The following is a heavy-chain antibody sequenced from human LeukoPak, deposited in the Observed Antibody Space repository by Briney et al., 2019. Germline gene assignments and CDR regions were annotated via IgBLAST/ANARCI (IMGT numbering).Heavy chain of an antibody. V-gene: IGHV4-59*01. CDR1: GGSISSYY. Sequence: SETLSLTCTVSGGSISSYYLSWIRQPPGKGLEWIGYIYYSGSTNYNPSLKSRVTISVDTSKNQFSLKLSSVTAADTAVYYCSRDHNAFDFWGQGTMVTVSS. CDR3: SRDHNAFDF. J-gene: IGHJ3*01. CDR2: IYYSGST.